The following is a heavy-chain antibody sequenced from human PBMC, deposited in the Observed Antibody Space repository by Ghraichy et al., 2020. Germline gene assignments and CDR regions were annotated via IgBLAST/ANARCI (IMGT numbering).Heavy chain of an antibody. V-gene: IGHV3-23*01. D-gene: IGHD2-2*01. CDR1: GFTFSSYA. J-gene: IGHJ6*02. CDR2: ISGSGGST. Sequence: GESLNISCAASGFTFSSYAMSWVRQAPGKGLEWVSAISGSGGSTYYADSVKGRFTISRDNSKNTLYLQMNSLRAEDTAVYYCAKAGAFRDCSSTSCWSGYPPAWYYYGMDVWGQGTTVTVSS. CDR3: AKAGAFRDCSSTSCWSGYPPAWYYYGMDV.